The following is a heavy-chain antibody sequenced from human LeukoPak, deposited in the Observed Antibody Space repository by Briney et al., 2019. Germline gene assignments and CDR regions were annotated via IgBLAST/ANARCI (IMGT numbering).Heavy chain of an antibody. CDR2: IYYSGST. Sequence: SETLSLTCAVYGGSFSGYYWSWIRQPPGKGLEWIGYIYYSGSTNYNPSLKSRVTISVDTSKDQFSLKLSSVTAADTAVYYCASSTSRYYYYMDVWGKGTTVTVSS. D-gene: IGHD2-2*01. V-gene: IGHV4-59*01. CDR3: ASSTSRYYYYMDV. CDR1: GGSFSGYY. J-gene: IGHJ6*03.